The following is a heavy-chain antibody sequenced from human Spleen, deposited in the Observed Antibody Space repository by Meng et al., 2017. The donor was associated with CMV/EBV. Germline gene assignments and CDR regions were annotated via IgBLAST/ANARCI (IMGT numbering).Heavy chain of an antibody. Sequence: ASVKVSCKASGYTFTDYSIHWVRQAPGQGLEWMGWINPNRGDTKYAQKFQGRVTMTRDTSISTAYMELRGLRSDDTALYYCARVLYDSSGYFLFDYWGQGTLVTVSS. CDR2: INPNRGDT. CDR1: GYTFTDYS. CDR3: ARVLYDSSGYFLFDY. J-gene: IGHJ4*02. V-gene: IGHV1-2*02. D-gene: IGHD3-22*01.